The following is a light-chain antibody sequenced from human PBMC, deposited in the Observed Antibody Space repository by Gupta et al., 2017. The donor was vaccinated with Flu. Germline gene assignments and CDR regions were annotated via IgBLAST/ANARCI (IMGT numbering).Light chain of an antibody. CDR3: NSYTSSRTRV. Sequence: QSALTQPASVSGSPGQSITISCTGTSSDVGAYNYVSWYQRHPGKAPKLRIYEVTNRPSGVSNRGSGSKSGNTASLTISGLQAEDEADDYCNSYTSSRTRVFGGGTTLTVI. J-gene: IGLJ3*02. CDR1: SSDVGAYNY. CDR2: EVT. V-gene: IGLV2-14*01.